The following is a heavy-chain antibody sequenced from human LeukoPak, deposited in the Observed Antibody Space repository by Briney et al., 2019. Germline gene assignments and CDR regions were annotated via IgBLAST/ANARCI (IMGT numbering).Heavy chain of an antibody. V-gene: IGHV1-69*13. J-gene: IGHJ3*02. CDR1: GGTFSSYA. CDR2: IIPIFGTA. D-gene: IGHD1-26*01. CDR3: ARESPRMGATRSAFDI. Sequence: SVNVSCKASGGTFSSYAISWVRQAPGQGLEWMGGIIPIFGTANYAQKFQGRVTITADESTSAAYMELSSLRSEDTAVYYCARESPRMGATRSAFDIWGQGTMVTVSS.